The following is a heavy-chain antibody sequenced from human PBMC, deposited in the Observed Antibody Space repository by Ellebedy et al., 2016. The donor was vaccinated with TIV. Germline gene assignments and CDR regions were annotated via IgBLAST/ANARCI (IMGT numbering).Heavy chain of an antibody. CDR3: ANDSGRSGWISDY. V-gene: IGHV3-23*01. J-gene: IGHJ4*02. CDR2: LTTGGVT. Sequence: GESLKISCVVSGFTFSTYAMRWFRQAPGKGLEWVSVLTTGGVTFYADSVKGRFTISRDSSKNTLYLQMNSLRVEDTAIYFCANDSGRSGWISDYWGQGTLVTVSS. D-gene: IGHD3-10*01. CDR1: GFTFSTYA.